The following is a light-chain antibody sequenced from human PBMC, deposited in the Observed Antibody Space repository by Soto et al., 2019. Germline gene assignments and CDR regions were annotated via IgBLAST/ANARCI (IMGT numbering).Light chain of an antibody. CDR1: SSDVGGYNY. CDR2: DVS. V-gene: IGLV2-14*01. Sequence: QSALAQPASVSGSPGQSITISCTGSSSDVGGYNYVSWYQQHPGKAPKLMIYDVSNRPSGVSNRFSGSKSGNTASLTISGLQAEDEADYYCSSSTINAILLFGTGTKVTGL. CDR3: SSSTINAILL. J-gene: IGLJ1*01.